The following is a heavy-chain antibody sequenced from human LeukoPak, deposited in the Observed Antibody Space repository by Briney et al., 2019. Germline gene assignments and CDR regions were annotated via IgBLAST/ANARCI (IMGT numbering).Heavy chain of an antibody. CDR3: ARGEDYGDYFDY. CDR1: GFTVSSNY. V-gene: IGHV3-53*01. CDR2: IYSGGST. D-gene: IGHD4-17*01. Sequence: PGGSPRLSCAASGFTVSSNYMNWVRQAPGKGLEWVSVIYSGGSTYYADSVRGRFTISRDNSKNTLFLQMNSLRAEDTAVYYCARGEDYGDYFDYWGQGTLVTVSS. J-gene: IGHJ4*02.